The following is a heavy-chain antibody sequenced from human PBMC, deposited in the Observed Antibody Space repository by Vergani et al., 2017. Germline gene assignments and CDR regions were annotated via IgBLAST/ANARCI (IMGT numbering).Heavy chain of an antibody. CDR1: GYSISSGHY. J-gene: IGHJ3*02. CDR3: ASRYFDWLLSGDDAFDI. CDR2: IYHSGST. D-gene: IGHD3-9*01. V-gene: IGHV4-38-2*01. Sequence: QMQLQESGPGLVKPSETLSLTCAVSGYSISSGHYWGWIRQPPGKGLEWIGSIYHSGSTYYNPSLKSRVTISVDTSKNQFSLKLSSVTAADTAVYYCASRYFDWLLSGDDAFDIWGQGTMVTVSS.